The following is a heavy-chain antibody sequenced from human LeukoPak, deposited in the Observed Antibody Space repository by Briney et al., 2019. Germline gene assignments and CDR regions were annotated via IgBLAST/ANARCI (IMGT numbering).Heavy chain of an antibody. CDR2: IYYSGST. J-gene: IGHJ4*02. CDR3: ARQRFDYYDSSGYYYGFDY. CDR1: GGSISSYY. V-gene: IGHV4-59*01. D-gene: IGHD3-22*01. Sequence: PSETLSLTCTVSGGSISSYYWSWIRQPPGKGLEWIGYIYYSGSTNYNPSLKSRVTISVDTSKNLFSLKLSSVTAADTAVYYCARQRFDYYDSSGYYYGFDYWGQGTLVTVSS.